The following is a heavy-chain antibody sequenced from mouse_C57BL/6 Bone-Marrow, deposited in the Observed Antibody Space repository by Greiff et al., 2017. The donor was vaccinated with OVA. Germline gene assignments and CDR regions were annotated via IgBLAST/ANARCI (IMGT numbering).Heavy chain of an antibody. CDR2: IDPENGDT. D-gene: IGHD1-1*01. CDR3: TKGGSSYDY. J-gene: IGHJ2*01. CDR1: GFNIKDDY. V-gene: IGHV14-4*01. Sequence: VHVKQSGAELVRPGASVKLSCTASGFNIKDDYMHWVKQRPEQGLEWIGWIDPENGDTEYASKFQGKATITADTSSNTAYLQLSSLTSEDTAVYYCTKGGSSYDYWGQGTTLTVSS.